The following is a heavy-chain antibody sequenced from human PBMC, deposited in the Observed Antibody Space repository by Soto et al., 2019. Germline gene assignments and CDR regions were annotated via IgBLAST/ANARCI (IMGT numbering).Heavy chain of an antibody. Sequence: QVQLVQSGAEVKKPGASVKVSCKASGYTFTSYDINWVRQATGQGLEWMGWMNPNSGNTGYAQKFQGRVTMTRNTSISTAYMELSSLRSEDTAVYYCARGQSVLDFWSGSSGGAFDIWGQRTMVTVSS. CDR2: MNPNSGNT. V-gene: IGHV1-8*01. J-gene: IGHJ3*02. D-gene: IGHD3-3*01. CDR3: ARGQSVLDFWSGSSGGAFDI. CDR1: GYTFTSYD.